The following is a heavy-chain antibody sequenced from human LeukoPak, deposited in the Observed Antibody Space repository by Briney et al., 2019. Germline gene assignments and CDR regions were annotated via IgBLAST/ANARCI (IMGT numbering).Heavy chain of an antibody. D-gene: IGHD2-8*01. CDR2: ITGSGGST. CDR1: GFTFSSYA. Sequence: GSLRLSCAVSGFTFSSYAMSWVRQAPGKGLEWVSTITGSGGSTYHADSVEGRFTISRDNSKNTRYLQMNSLRAEDTDVYYCAKKSGRMEYYGMDVWGQGTTVTVSS. V-gene: IGHV3-23*01. J-gene: IGHJ6*02. CDR3: AKKSGRMEYYGMDV.